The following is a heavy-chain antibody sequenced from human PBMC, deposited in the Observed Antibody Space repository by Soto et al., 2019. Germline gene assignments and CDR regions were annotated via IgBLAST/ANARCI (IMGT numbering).Heavy chain of an antibody. CDR3: ARGLATHPVFAFDV. CDR2: IYWNDDK. Sequence: QITVKGSGPTLVKPTQTLTLTCSRSGISLSTSGVGLGWIRQAPGKDLEWLALIYWNDDKPYTTSLKSSLTIPEDTSKTQAVLTMTNRAPVYTATYDCARGLATHPVFAFDVWGQATVVTV. CDR1: GISLSTSGVG. J-gene: IGHJ3*01. V-gene: IGHV2-5*01. D-gene: IGHD6-6*01.